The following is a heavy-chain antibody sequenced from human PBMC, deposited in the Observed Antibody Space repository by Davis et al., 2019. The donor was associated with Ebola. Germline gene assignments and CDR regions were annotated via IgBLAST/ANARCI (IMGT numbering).Heavy chain of an antibody. CDR3: AKTRKEMTTSPGFDY. J-gene: IGHJ4*02. CDR2: IYPGDSGT. CDR1: GYSFTNYW. V-gene: IGHV5-51*01. D-gene: IGHD5-24*01. Sequence: GESLKISCKASGYSFTNYWIGWVRQMPGKGLEWMGIIYPGDSGTRYSPSFQGQITIPADKSTDTAYLQWSSLKASDTAMYYCAKTRKEMTTSPGFDYWGQGTLVTVSS.